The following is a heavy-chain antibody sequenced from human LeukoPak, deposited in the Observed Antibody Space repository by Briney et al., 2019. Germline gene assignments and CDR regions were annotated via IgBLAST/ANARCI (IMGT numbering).Heavy chain of an antibody. J-gene: IGHJ4*02. Sequence: GGSLRLSCAASGFTFSSYEMNWVRQAPGEGLEWVSYISSSGSTIYYADSVKGRFTISRDNAKNSLYLQMNSLRAEDTAVYYCVREPRDGPAYYFDYWGQGTLVTVSS. CDR1: GFTFSSYE. V-gene: IGHV3-48*03. CDR2: ISSSGSTI. D-gene: IGHD1-14*01. CDR3: VREPRDGPAYYFDY.